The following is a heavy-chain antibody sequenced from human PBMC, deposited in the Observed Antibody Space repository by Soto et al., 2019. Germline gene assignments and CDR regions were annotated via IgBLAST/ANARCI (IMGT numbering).Heavy chain of an antibody. CDR2: IYYSGST. J-gene: IGHJ5*02. D-gene: IGHD6-13*01. Sequence: SETLSLTCTVPGGSITSSSYYWAWFRQPPGKGLEGIGSIYYSGSTYYNPSLKSRVTISVDTSKNQFSLKLSSVTAADTAVYYCARHSMSSNWDPPTWFEPWGQGTLVTVSS. CDR1: GGSITSSSYY. V-gene: IGHV4-39*01. CDR3: ARHSMSSNWDPPTWFEP.